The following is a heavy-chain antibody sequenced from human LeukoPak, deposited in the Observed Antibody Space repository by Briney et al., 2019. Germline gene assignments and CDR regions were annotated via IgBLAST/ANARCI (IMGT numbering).Heavy chain of an antibody. CDR2: IYYSGST. CDR1: GGSISSGDYY. D-gene: IGHD6-25*01. CDR3: ARLIQQRRYFDY. J-gene: IGHJ4*02. Sequence: SETLSLTCTVSGGSISSGDYYWSWIRQPPGKGLEWIGYIYYSGSTNYNPSLKSRVTISVDTSKNQFSLKLSSVTAADTAVYYCARLIQQRRYFDYWGQGTLVTVSS. V-gene: IGHV4-61*08.